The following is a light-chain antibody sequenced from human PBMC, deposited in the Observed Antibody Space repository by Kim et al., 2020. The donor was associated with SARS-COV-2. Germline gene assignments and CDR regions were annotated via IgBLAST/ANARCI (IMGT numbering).Light chain of an antibody. CDR3: QQTYSASRT. Sequence: DIQMTQSPSSLSASVGDRVTITCRASQDISRYLNWYQQKPGKAPKLLIYTASSLQSGVPSRFTGSGYETDFTLTISSLQPGDFATYYCQQTYSASRTFGQGTKVDIK. J-gene: IGKJ1*01. CDR2: TAS. CDR1: QDISRY. V-gene: IGKV1-39*01.